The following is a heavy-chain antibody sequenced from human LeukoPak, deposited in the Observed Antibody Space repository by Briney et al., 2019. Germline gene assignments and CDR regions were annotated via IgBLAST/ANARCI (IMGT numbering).Heavy chain of an antibody. Sequence: SETLSLTCTVSGGSISSGGYYWSWIRQHPGKGLEWIGYIYYSGSTYYNPSLKSRVTISVDTSKNQFSLKLSSVTAADTAVYYCAREGYSGDYYYYGMDVWGQGTTVTVSS. D-gene: IGHD2-15*01. V-gene: IGHV4-31*03. CDR1: GGSISSGGYY. CDR2: IYYSGST. CDR3: AREGYSGDYYYYGMDV. J-gene: IGHJ6*02.